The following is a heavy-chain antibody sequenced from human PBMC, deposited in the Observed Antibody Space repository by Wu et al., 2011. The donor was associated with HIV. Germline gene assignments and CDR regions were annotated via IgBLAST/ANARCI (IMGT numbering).Heavy chain of an antibody. J-gene: IGHJ4*02. Sequence: QVQLVQSGAAVKKPGSSVKVSCKASGGTFTRHAFSWVRQAPGQGLEWMGGIIPIFSTANYAQKFQGRVTITTDESTSTVYMELRSLRSEDTAVYYCARGDNLPLTKRYYFHYWGQGTLVTVSS. CDR3: ARGDNLPLTKRYYFHY. D-gene: IGHD1-1*01. CDR1: GGTFTRHA. CDR2: IIPIFSTA. V-gene: IGHV1-69*01.